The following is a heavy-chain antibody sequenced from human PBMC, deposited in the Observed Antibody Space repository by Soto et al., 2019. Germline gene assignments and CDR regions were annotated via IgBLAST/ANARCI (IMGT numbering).Heavy chain of an antibody. D-gene: IGHD3-22*01. Sequence: QVQLVQSGAEVKKPGSSVKVSCKASGDTFSSYGITWVRQAPGQGREWVGGIIPLLNTRNYAQNLQGRVTSSVDESANIAYMELISLRSEDTAVYYCARNRYYSDKNAYFQNRDFWGKGTLGTVSS. V-gene: IGHV1-69*01. J-gene: IGHJ4*02. CDR3: ARNRYYSDKNAYFQNRDF. CDR2: IIPLLNTR. CDR1: GDTFSSYG.